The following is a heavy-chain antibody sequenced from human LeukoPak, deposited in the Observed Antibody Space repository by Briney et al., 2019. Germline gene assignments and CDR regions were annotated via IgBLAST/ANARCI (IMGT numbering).Heavy chain of an antibody. V-gene: IGHV4-59*01. CDR3: ARGRGSLTY. J-gene: IGHJ4*02. CDR2: FYDTGSP. D-gene: IGHD3-10*01. CDR1: GGSISLYY. Sequence: TSETLSLTCTVSGGSISLYYWSWIRQPPGKGLEWIGYFYDTGSPKYNPSLERRVTISVDMSRNQFSLNLTSVTAADTAVYYCARGRGSLTYWGQGTLATVSS.